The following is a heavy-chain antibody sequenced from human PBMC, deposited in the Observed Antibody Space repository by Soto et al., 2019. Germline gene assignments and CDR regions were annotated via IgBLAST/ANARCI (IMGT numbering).Heavy chain of an antibody. Sequence: PSETLSLTCTVSGGSISSYSWSWLRQPPGKGLEWIAYMYYSASTKYNPSLKSRVTISVDTSKNQFSLKLSSVTAADTAVYYCARGPTGAEDAFDIWGQGTMVTVSS. V-gene: IGHV4-59*01. J-gene: IGHJ3*02. CDR3: ARGPTGAEDAFDI. D-gene: IGHD1-1*01. CDR1: GGSISSYS. CDR2: MYYSAST.